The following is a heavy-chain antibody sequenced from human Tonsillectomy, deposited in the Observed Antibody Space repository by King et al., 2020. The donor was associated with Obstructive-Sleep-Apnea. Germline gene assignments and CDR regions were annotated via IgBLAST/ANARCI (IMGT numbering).Heavy chain of an antibody. CDR1: GFSVSGNY. V-gene: IGHV3-53*04. J-gene: IGHJ4*02. CDR2: INSGGIT. Sequence: DVQLVESGGGLVQPGGSLRLSCAVSGFSVSGNYMSWVRQAPGNGLEWVSVINSGGITYYPDSVKGRFTISRHSSKNTLYLQMNSLRPQDTAVYYCAAMTTVTPFDYWGQGTLVTVSS. D-gene: IGHD4-17*01. CDR3: AAMTTVTPFDY.